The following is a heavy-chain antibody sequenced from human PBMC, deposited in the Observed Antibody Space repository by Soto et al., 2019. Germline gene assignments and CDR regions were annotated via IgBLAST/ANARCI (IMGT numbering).Heavy chain of an antibody. CDR2: IYSSGRS. CDR3: VRHATDRTAYYYSAMDV. V-gene: IGHV4-39*01. Sequence: LSLTCNVSGDSITTSGYYWDWIRQPPGKGLEWIGSIYSSGRSYYNPSLSSRVTISLDTAKNQIYLKVNSVTTADTAVHYCVRHATDRTAYYYSAMDVWGQGTTVTVSS. CDR1: GDSITTSGYY. D-gene: IGHD2-8*02. J-gene: IGHJ6*02.